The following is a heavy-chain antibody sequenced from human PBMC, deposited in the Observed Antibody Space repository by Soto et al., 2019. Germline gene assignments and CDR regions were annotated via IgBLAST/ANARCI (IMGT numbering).Heavy chain of an antibody. V-gene: IGHV4-34*01. D-gene: IGHD3-3*01. CDR1: GGSVNGYY. CDR2: INHTGGT. Sequence: SETLSLTCAVYGGSVNGYYWNWIRQPPGKGLEWIGEINHTGGTHYNSSLKSRVTMSVDTSKNQFSLRLSSVTAADTAIYYCATRITVFGLLIPPFDPWGQGTQVTVSS. J-gene: IGHJ5*02. CDR3: ATRITVFGLLIPPFDP.